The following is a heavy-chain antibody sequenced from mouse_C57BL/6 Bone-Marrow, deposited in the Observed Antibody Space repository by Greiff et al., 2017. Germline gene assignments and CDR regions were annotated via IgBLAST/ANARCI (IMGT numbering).Heavy chain of an antibody. V-gene: IGHV1-54*01. D-gene: IGHD2-1*01. Sequence: QVQLQQSGAELVRPGTSVKVSCKASGYAFTNYLIEWVKQRPGQGLEWIGVINPGSGGTNYNEKFKGKATLTADKSSSTAYMQLSSLTSEDSAVYFCARTAYPYGNYVRGAMDYWGQGTSVTVSS. CDR2: INPGSGGT. CDR1: GYAFTNYL. CDR3: ARTAYPYGNYVRGAMDY. J-gene: IGHJ4*01.